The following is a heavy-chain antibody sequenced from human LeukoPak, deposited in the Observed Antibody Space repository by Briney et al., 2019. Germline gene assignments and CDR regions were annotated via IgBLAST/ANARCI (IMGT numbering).Heavy chain of an antibody. Sequence: PGGSLRLSCAASGFTFSSYAMSWVRQAPGKGLEWVSAISGSGGSTHYADSVKGRFTISRDNSKNTLYLQMNSLRAEDTAVYYCAKDTYDSWSGYFDYWGQGTLVTVSS. CDR2: ISGSGGST. CDR1: GFTFSSYA. CDR3: AKDTYDSWSGYFDY. D-gene: IGHD3-3*01. V-gene: IGHV3-23*01. J-gene: IGHJ4*02.